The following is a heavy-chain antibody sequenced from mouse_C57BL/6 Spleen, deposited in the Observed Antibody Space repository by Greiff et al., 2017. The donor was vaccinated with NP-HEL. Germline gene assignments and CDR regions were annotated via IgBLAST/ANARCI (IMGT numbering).Heavy chain of an antibody. D-gene: IGHD1-1*01. CDR3: ARPSTVVATDWDFDV. Sequence: QVQLQQPGAELVMPGASVKLSCKASGYTFTSYWMHWVKQRPGQGLEWIGEIDPSDSYTNYNQKFKGKSTLTVDKSSSTAYMQLSSLTSEDSAVYYCARPSTVVATDWDFDVWGTGTTVTVSS. J-gene: IGHJ1*03. CDR1: GYTFTSYW. V-gene: IGHV1-69*01. CDR2: IDPSDSYT.